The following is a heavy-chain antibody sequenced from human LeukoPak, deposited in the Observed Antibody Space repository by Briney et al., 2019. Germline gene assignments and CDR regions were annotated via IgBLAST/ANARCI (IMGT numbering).Heavy chain of an antibody. Sequence: GGSLTLSCAASGFTFSSYAMHLVRQAPGKGLEWVAVISYDGNNKYYADSVKGRFTISRDNSKNTLYLQRNSLRAEDTAVYYCARDRSSWSLIFDHGGQGNRVTVSS. J-gene: IGHJ4*02. CDR2: ISYDGNNK. V-gene: IGHV3-30-3*01. CDR3: ARDRSSWSLIFDH. D-gene: IGHD6-13*01. CDR1: GFTFSSYA.